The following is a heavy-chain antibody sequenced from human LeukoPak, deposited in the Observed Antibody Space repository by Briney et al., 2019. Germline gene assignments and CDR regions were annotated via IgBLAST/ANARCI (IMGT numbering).Heavy chain of an antibody. J-gene: IGHJ6*02. Sequence: GRSLRLSCAASGFTFSSYALHWVRQAPGKGLEWVAVISYDGSNKYYADSVKGRFTISRDNSKNTLYLQMDSLRAEDTAVYYCARDPRLYSSSWRYYYYYNMDVWGQGTTVTVFS. CDR3: ARDPRLYSSSWRYYYYYNMDV. V-gene: IGHV3-30-3*01. D-gene: IGHD6-13*01. CDR2: ISYDGSNK. CDR1: GFTFSSYA.